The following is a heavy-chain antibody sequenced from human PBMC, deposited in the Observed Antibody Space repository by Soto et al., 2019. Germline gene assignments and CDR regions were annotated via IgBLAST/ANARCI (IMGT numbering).Heavy chain of an antibody. D-gene: IGHD2-15*01. CDR3: ARSPGGGRPGHCDPNTCQYIWFVP. V-gene: IGHV5-10-1*01. J-gene: IGHJ5*02. CDR1: GYSFTSYW. Sequence: GESLKISCKGSGYSFTSYWISWVRQMPGKGLEWMGRIGPSDSNTKYSPSFQGHVTISADKSSSTAYLQWNILKASDPAMYYCARSPGGGRPGHCDPNTCQYIWFVPCGEGTLVTVSP. CDR2: IGPSDSNT.